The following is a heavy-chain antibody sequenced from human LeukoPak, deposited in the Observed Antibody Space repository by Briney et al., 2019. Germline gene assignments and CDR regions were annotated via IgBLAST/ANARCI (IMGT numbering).Heavy chain of an antibody. D-gene: IGHD5-12*01. CDR1: GYTFTSYD. Sequence: ASVKVSCKASGYTFTSYDIDWVRQATGQGLEWMGWMNPNSGNTGYAQKFQGRVTMTRNTSISTAYMELSSLRPEDTAVYYCARGRTRYSGYDYGYWGQGTLVTVPS. CDR3: ARGRTRYSGYDYGY. CDR2: MNPNSGNT. V-gene: IGHV1-8*01. J-gene: IGHJ4*02.